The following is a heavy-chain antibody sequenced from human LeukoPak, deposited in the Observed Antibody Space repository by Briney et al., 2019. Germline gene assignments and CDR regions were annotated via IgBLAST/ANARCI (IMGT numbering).Heavy chain of an antibody. CDR1: GYRFTSYW. Sequence: PGESLKISCKGSGYRFTSYWISWVRQMPGKGLEWMGRIDPSDSYTKYSPSFQGHVTISADKSISTAYLQWSSLKASDTAMYYCTRRGYSGDAFDIWGQGTMVTVSS. CDR2: IDPSDSYT. V-gene: IGHV5-10-1*01. CDR3: TRRGYSGDAFDI. J-gene: IGHJ3*02. D-gene: IGHD5-12*01.